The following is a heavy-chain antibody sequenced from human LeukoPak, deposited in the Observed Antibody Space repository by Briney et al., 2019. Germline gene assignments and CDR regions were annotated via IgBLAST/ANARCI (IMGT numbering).Heavy chain of an antibody. CDR2: IKKDGSEK. Sequence: GGSLRLSCTASGFTFSSYWMSWVRQAPGKGLEWVANIKKDGSEKKYVDSVKGRFSISRDNAKNSLYLQMNTLRVEDTAVYYCARSRVGATAGTFDSWGQGTLVTVSS. D-gene: IGHD1-26*01. J-gene: IGHJ4*02. CDR1: GFTFSSYW. V-gene: IGHV3-7*01. CDR3: ARSRVGATAGTFDS.